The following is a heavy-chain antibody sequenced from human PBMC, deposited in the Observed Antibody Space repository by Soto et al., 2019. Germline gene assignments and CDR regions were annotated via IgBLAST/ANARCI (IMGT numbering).Heavy chain of an antibody. Sequence: GESLKISCNGSGYSFTSYWISWVRQMPWKGLEWMGRIDPSDSDTRYSPSFQGQVTISADKSISTAYLQWSSLKASDTAMYYCASPLWFGESYYGMDVWGQGTTVTVSS. CDR3: ASPLWFGESYYGMDV. CDR2: IDPSDSDT. CDR1: GYSFTSYW. D-gene: IGHD3-10*01. V-gene: IGHV5-10-1*04. J-gene: IGHJ6*02.